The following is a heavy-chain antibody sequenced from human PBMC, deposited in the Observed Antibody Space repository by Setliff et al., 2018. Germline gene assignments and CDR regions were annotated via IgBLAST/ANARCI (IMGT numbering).Heavy chain of an antibody. Sequence: PSETLSLTCSVSGAALNSGNYYWSWIRQVPGQGLEWIGHIYVTGAVDYNPSLRDRITISHDTSERQFSLRLSSVTAADTAVYYCARGYCNSAGCFFAGWFDPWGQGTLVTVSS. CDR1: GAALNSGNYY. V-gene: IGHV4-31*03. CDR2: IYVTGAV. CDR3: ARGYCNSAGCFFAGWFDP. J-gene: IGHJ5*02. D-gene: IGHD2-2*01.